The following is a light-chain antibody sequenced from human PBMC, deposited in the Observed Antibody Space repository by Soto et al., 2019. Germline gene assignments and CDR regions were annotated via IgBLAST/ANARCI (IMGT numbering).Light chain of an antibody. CDR1: QRLLHSNGNTF. Sequence: EIVMTQSPPSLTVTPGEPASISCRSSQRLLHSNGNTFLDWYVQKPGQSPQLLIYLGSNRASGVPDRGSGSEAGTDITMKISIVEAEDVGVYYCMQALQTPYTFGQGTKLEIK. V-gene: IGKV2-28*01. CDR3: MQALQTPYT. CDR2: LGS. J-gene: IGKJ2*01.